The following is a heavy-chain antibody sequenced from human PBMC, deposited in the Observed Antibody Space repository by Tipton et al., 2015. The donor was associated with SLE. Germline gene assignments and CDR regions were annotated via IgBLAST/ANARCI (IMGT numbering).Heavy chain of an antibody. V-gene: IGHV4-4*07. Sequence: TLSLTCTVSGGSMSNYYWSWIRQPAEKGLEWIGRISTSGSTHYNPSLKSRVAISVDTSQNQFSLRLSSVTAADTAMYYCARVSAGITAWYWGQGTLATVSS. D-gene: IGHD1-20*01. CDR3: ARVSAGITAWY. CDR1: GGSMSNYY. J-gene: IGHJ4*02. CDR2: ISTSGST.